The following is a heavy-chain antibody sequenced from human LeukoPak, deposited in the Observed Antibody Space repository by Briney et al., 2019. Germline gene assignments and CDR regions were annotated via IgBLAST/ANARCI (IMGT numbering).Heavy chain of an antibody. V-gene: IGHV1-18*01. CDR3: ARDNSVRDEAWWFNP. D-gene: IGHD5-24*01. J-gene: IGHJ5*02. CDR2: ISAYNGNT. Sequence: ASVKVSCKASGYTFTSYGISWVRQAPGQGLEWMGWISAYNGNTNYAQKLQGRVTMTTDTSTSTAYMELRSLRSDDTAVYYCARDNSVRDEAWWFNPWGQGTLVTVSS. CDR1: GYTFTSYG.